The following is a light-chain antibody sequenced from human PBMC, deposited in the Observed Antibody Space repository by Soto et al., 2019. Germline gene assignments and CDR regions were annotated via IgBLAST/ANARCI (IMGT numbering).Light chain of an antibody. V-gene: IGLV2-11*01. J-gene: IGLJ1*01. CDR2: DVS. Sequence: QSALTQPPSVSGSPAQSVTISCTGTSSDVGAYNSVSWYQQHPGEAPKLIIYDVSKRPSGVPYRFSASKSGNTASLTISGLLAEDEADYYCLSYAGSYIYVFGTGTKLTVL. CDR3: LSYAGSYIYV. CDR1: SSDVGAYNS.